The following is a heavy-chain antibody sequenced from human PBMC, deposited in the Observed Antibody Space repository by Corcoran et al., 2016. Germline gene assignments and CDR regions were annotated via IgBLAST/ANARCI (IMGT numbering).Heavy chain of an antibody. CDR3: ARTYCGGDCYSWYYYGMDV. J-gene: IGHJ6*02. V-gene: IGHV3-53*01. CDR2: IYSGGST. D-gene: IGHD2-21*02. Sequence: EVQLVESGGGLIQPGGSLRLSCAASGFTVSSNYMSWVRQAPGKGLEWVSVIYSGGSTYYADSVKGRFTISRDNSNNTWYLQMNSLIAEDTAVYYCARTYCGGDCYSWYYYGMDVWGQGTTVTVSS. CDR1: GFTVSSNY.